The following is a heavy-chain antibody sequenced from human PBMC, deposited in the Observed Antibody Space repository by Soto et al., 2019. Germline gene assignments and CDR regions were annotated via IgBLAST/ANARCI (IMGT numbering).Heavy chain of an antibody. J-gene: IGHJ5*02. CDR1: GFTFSNAW. V-gene: IGHV3-15*07. Sequence: GGSLRLSCAASGFTFSNAWMNWVRQAPGKGLEWVGRIKSKTDGGTTDYAAPVKGRFTISRDDSKNTLYLQMNSLKTEDTAVYYCTTDCGSGWYEDWFDPWGQGTLVTVSS. D-gene: IGHD6-19*01. CDR3: TTDCGSGWYEDWFDP. CDR2: IKSKTDGGTT.